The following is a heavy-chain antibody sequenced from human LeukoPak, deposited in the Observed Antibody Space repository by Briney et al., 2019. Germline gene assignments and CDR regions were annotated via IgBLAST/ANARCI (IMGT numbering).Heavy chain of an antibody. D-gene: IGHD1-26*01. CDR1: GFTFSSYG. Sequence: GGSLRLSCAASGFTFSSYGMHWVRQAPGKGLEWVAVIWYDGSNKYYADSVKGRFTISRDNSKNSLYLQMNSLRTEDTALYYCAKAHSGSYDYWGQGTLVTVSS. CDR3: AKAHSGSYDY. CDR2: IWYDGSNK. J-gene: IGHJ4*02. V-gene: IGHV3-33*03.